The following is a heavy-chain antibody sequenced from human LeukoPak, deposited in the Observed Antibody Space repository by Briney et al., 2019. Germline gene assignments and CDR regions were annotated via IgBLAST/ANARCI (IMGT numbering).Heavy chain of an antibody. CDR1: GGSISSSNW. V-gene: IGHV4-4*02. J-gene: IGHJ1*01. CDR3: ARETGTVQSWVYFQH. CDR2: IYHSGST. D-gene: IGHD1-1*01. Sequence: SETLSLTCAVSGGSISSSNWWSWVRQPPGKGLEWIGEIYHSGSTNYNPSLKSRVTISVDKSKNQFSLKLSSVTAADTAVYYCARETGTVQSWVYFQHWGQGTLVTVSS.